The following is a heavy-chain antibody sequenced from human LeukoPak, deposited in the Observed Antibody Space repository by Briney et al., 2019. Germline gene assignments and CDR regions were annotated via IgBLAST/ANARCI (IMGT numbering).Heavy chain of an antibody. J-gene: IGHJ5*02. V-gene: IGHV3-23*01. CDR2: ISGSGANT. D-gene: IGHD2-2*02. CDR3: AKTDCTSTSCYIGWFDP. Sequence: GGSLRLSCAASGFTFSSYGMSWVRQAPGKGLEWVSAISGSGANTYYSDSVKGRFTISRDNSKDTLYLQMNSPRAEDTALYYCAKTDCTSTSCYIGWFDPWGQGTLVTVSS. CDR1: GFTFSSYG.